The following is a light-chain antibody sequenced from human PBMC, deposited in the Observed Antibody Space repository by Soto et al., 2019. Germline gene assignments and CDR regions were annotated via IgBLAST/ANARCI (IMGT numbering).Light chain of an antibody. J-gene: IGKJ5*01. CDR3: QQLHSYPLT. Sequence: IQLTQSPSSLSTSVGDRVTITCRASQDISSNLAWCQQRPGKAPRLLIYAASTLQSGVPSRFSGSGSGTIFPLTISSLQPEDFATYYCQQLHSYPLTFGQGTRLEIK. CDR1: QDISSN. CDR2: AAS. V-gene: IGKV1-9*01.